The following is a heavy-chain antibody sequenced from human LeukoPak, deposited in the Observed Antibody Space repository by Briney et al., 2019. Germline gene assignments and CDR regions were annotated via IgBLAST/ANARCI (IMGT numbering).Heavy chain of an antibody. CDR1: GGTFSSYA. V-gene: IGHV1-69*04. J-gene: IGHJ4*02. D-gene: IGHD3-22*01. CDR3: ARMYYYDSSGYPADEGGAY. CDR2: IIPILGIA. Sequence: SVKVSCKASGGTFSSYAVSWVRQAPGQGLEWMGRIIPILGIANYAQKFQGRVTITADKSTSTAYMELSSLRSEDTAVYYCARMYYYDSSGYPADEGGAYWGQGTLVTVSS.